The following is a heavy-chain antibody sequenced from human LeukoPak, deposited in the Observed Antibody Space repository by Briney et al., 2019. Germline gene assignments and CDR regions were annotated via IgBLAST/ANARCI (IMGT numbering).Heavy chain of an antibody. CDR2: ISYDGSNK. CDR3: VGWGISGITNH. V-gene: IGHV3-30-3*01. J-gene: IGHJ4*02. D-gene: IGHD1-7*01. Sequence: LAGGSLRLSCAASGFTFSSYAMHWVRQAPGKGLEWVAVISYDGSNKYYADSVKGRFTISRDNSKNTLYLQMNSLRAEDTAVYYCVGWGISGITNHWGQGTLVTVSS. CDR1: GFTFSSYA.